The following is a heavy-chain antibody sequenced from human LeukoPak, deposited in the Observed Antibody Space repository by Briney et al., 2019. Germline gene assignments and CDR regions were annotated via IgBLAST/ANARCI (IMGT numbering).Heavy chain of an antibody. CDR2: INPKTGIT. D-gene: IGHD2-15*01. J-gene: IGHJ4*02. CDR1: GYTFATYN. CDR3: ARGEDIVVVAAATIEY. Sequence: ASVKVSCKASGYTFATYNIHWVRQAPGQGLEWMGIINPKTGITNYAQKFQGRVTITRDTSASTVYMDLGSLKSEDTAVYYCARGEDIVVVAAATIEYWGQGALVTVSS. V-gene: IGHV1-46*01.